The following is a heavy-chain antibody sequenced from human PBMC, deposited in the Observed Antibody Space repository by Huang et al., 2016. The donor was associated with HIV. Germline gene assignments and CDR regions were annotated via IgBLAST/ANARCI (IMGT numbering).Heavy chain of an antibody. D-gene: IGHD4-17*01. V-gene: IGHV1-8*02. Sequence: QVHLVQSGAEVKKPGASVKVSCKASGNTFTHYDINWVRQAPGRGREWMGGMKPNTGNTGFAQSFQGRVTMTRKTSITTAYMELTSLTSEDTAVYYCARSAYGDLDYWGLGTLVIVSS. CDR1: GNTFTHYD. J-gene: IGHJ4*02. CDR2: MKPNTGNT. CDR3: ARSAYGDLDY.